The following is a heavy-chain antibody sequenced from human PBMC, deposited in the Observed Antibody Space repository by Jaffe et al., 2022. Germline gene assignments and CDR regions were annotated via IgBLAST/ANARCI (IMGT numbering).Heavy chain of an antibody. CDR3: ARAGHYYDSSGYYRNWFDP. V-gene: IGHV4-61*02. Sequence: QVQLQESGPGLVKPSQTLSLTCTVSGGSISSGSYYWSWIRQPAGKGLEWIGRIYTSGSTNYNPSLKSRVTISVDTSKNQFSLKLSSVTAADTAVYYCARAGHYYDSSGYYRNWFDPWGQGTLVTVSS. CDR1: GGSISSGSYY. CDR2: IYTSGST. J-gene: IGHJ5*02. D-gene: IGHD3-22*01.